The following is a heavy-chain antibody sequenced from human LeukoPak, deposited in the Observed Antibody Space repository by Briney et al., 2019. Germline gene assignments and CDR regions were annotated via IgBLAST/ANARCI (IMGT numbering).Heavy chain of an antibody. CDR2: INHSGRT. Sequence: PSETLSLTCAVYSGSFSGYYWSWIRQPPGKGLEWIGEINHSGRTTYNASLKSRVTISIDTSKNQFSLKLSSVTAADTAMYYRATTQDCSGGSCPLNWFDPWGQGTLVTVSS. CDR3: ATTQDCSGGSCPLNWFDP. D-gene: IGHD2-15*01. CDR1: SGSFSGYY. V-gene: IGHV4-34*01. J-gene: IGHJ5*02.